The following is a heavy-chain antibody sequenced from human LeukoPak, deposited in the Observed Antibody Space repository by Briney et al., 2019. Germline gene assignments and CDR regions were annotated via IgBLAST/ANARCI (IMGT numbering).Heavy chain of an antibody. CDR1: GGSISSGGYY. CDR3: AREIPCSGGSCYSFFDY. Sequence: SETLSLTCTVSGGSISSGGYYWSWIRQHPGKGLEWIGYIYYSGSTYYNPSLKSRVTISVDTSKNQFSLKLSSVTAADTAVYYCAREIPCSGGSCYSFFDYWGQGTQVTVSS. D-gene: IGHD2-15*01. J-gene: IGHJ4*02. CDR2: IYYSGST. V-gene: IGHV4-31*03.